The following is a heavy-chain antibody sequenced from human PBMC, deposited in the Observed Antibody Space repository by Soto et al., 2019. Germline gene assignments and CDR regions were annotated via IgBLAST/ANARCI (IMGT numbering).Heavy chain of an antibody. CDR3: TTDEVGATTSSGYYYYGMDV. Sequence: GGSLRLSCAASGFTFSNAWMNWVRQAPGKGLEWVGRIKSKTDGGTTDYAAPVKGEFTISRDDSKNTLYLQMNSLKTEDTAVYYCTTDEVGATTSSGYYYYGMDVWGQGTTVTVSS. J-gene: IGHJ6*02. V-gene: IGHV3-15*07. CDR1: GFTFSNAW. CDR2: IKSKTDGGTT. D-gene: IGHD1-26*01.